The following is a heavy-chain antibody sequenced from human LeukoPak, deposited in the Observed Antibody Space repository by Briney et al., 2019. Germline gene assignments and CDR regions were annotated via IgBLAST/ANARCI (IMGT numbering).Heavy chain of an antibody. V-gene: IGHV4-59*01. CDR2: IYYSGST. D-gene: IGHD3-22*01. J-gene: IGHJ3*02. CDR1: GGSISSYY. Sequence: SETLSLTCTVSGGSISSYYWSWIRQPPGKGLEWIGYIYYSGSTYYNPSLKSRVTISVDTSKNQFSLKLSSVTAADTAVYYCARWRSGYYDAFDIWGRGTMVTLSS. CDR3: ARWRSGYYDAFDI.